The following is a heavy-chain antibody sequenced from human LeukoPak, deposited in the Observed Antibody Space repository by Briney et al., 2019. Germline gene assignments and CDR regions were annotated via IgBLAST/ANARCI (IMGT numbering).Heavy chain of an antibody. CDR1: AGSVSRGSYY. J-gene: IGHJ5*02. CDR3: ARDPRIAAAGTFRFDP. Sequence: AETLSLTCTVSAGSVSRGSYYWSWIRQPPGKGLEWIGYIYYSGSTNYNPSLKSRVTISVDTSKNQFSLKLSSVTAADTAVYYCARDPRIAAAGTFRFDPWGQGTLVTVSS. V-gene: IGHV4-61*01. D-gene: IGHD6-13*01. CDR2: IYYSGST.